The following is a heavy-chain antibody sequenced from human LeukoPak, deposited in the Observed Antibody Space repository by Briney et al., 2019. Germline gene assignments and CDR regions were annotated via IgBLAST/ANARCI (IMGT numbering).Heavy chain of an antibody. CDR3: AKDRYSSSWYVLGWFDP. Sequence: GSLRLSCAASGFTFSSYAMSWVRQAPGKGLEWVSAIIGSGGSTYYADSVKGRFTISRDNSKNTLYLQMNSLRAEDTAVYYCAKDRYSSSWYVLGWFDPWGQGTLVTVSS. CDR2: IIGSGGST. D-gene: IGHD6-13*01. CDR1: GFTFSSYA. V-gene: IGHV3-23*01. J-gene: IGHJ5*02.